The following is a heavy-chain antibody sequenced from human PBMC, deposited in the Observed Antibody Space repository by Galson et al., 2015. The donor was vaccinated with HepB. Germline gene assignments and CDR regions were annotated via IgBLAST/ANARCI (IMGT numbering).Heavy chain of an antibody. CDR3: ARHDPRGDYWGY. CDR2: IYYSGST. D-gene: IGHD5-24*01. Sequence: ETLSLTCTVSGGSISSSSYYWGWIRQPPGKGLEWIGSIYYSGSTYYNPSLRSRVTISVGTSKNQFSLKLSSVTAADTAVYYCARHDPRGDYWGYWGQGTLVTVSS. J-gene: IGHJ4*02. CDR1: GGSISSSSYY. V-gene: IGHV4-39*01.